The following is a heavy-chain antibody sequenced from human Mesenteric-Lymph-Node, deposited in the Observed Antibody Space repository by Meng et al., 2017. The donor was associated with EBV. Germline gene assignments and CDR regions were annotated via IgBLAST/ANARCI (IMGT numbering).Heavy chain of an antibody. CDR3: ARAVAGKGTYDS. V-gene: IGHV6-1*01. J-gene: IGHJ4*02. CDR2: TYYRSKWYN. Sequence: VQLQKGGPGLVKPPPTLLLTCAISGDRVFSNSVGWAWIRQSPSGGLEWLGRTYYRSKWYNDYALSVESRITMNPDTSKNQFSLQLNSVTPDDTALYYCARAVAGKGTYDSWGQGPLVTVSS. CDR1: GDRVFSNSVG. D-gene: IGHD6-19*01.